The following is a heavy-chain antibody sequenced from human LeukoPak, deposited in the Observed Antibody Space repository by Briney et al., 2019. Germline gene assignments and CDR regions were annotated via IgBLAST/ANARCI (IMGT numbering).Heavy chain of an antibody. J-gene: IGHJ4*02. CDR1: GFTFITSW. Sequence: PGGSLRLSCSASGFTFITSWMNWVRQAPGKGLEWVASITPNGSEKYYVDSVRGRFTISRDDDKNSVYLQMNSLRAEDTAVYYCARDRAYKAFDHWGQGNLVSVSS. CDR2: ITPNGSEK. CDR3: ARDRAYKAFDH. V-gene: IGHV3-7*01. D-gene: IGHD5-24*01.